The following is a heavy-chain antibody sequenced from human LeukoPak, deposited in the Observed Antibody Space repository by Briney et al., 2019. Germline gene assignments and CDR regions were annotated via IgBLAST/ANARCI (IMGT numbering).Heavy chain of an antibody. CDR2: INPNSGGT. Sequence: ASVKVSCKASGYTFTGYYMHWVRQAPGQGLEWMGWINPNSGGTNYAQKFQGRVTMTRDTSISTAYMELSRLRSDDTAVYYCARDPYSSGWYGGETDYWGQGTLVTVSS. D-gene: IGHD6-19*01. J-gene: IGHJ4*02. V-gene: IGHV1-2*02. CDR3: ARDPYSSGWYGGETDY. CDR1: GYTFTGYY.